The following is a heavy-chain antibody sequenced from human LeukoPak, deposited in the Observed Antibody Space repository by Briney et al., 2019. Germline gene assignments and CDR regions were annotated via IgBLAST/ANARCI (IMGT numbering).Heavy chain of an antibody. CDR3: ARDVYYDFWSGYYIFHYYYGMDV. Sequence: ASVKVSCTASGYTFTSYYMHWVRQAPGQGLEWMGIINPSGGSTSYAQKFQGRVTMTRDTSTSTVYMELSSLRSEDTAVYYCARDVYYDFWSGYYIFHYYYGMDVWGQGTTVTVSS. V-gene: IGHV1-46*01. CDR1: GYTFTSYY. J-gene: IGHJ6*02. CDR2: INPSGGST. D-gene: IGHD3-3*01.